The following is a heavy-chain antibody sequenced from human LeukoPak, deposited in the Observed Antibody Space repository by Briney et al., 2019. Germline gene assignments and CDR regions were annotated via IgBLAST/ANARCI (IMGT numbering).Heavy chain of an antibody. V-gene: IGHV1-69*04. J-gene: IGHJ4*02. CDR1: GGTFSSYA. CDR3: AREYGSGVYYFDY. Sequence: SVKVSCKASGGTFSSYAISWVRQAPGQGLEWMGRIIPILGIANYAQKFQGRVTITADKSTSTAYMELRSLRSEDTAVYYCAREYGSGVYYFDYWGQGTLVTVSS. CDR2: IIPILGIA. D-gene: IGHD3-10*01.